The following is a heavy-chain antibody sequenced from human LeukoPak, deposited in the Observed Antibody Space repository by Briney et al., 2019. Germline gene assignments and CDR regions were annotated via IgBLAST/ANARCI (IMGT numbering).Heavy chain of an antibody. Sequence: MASETLSLTCTVSGGSISSSSYYWGWIRQPPGKGLEWIGSIYYSGSTYYNPSLKSRVTISVDTSKNQFSLKLSSVTAADTAVYYCAREAAVGATPNYFDYWGQGTLVTVSS. D-gene: IGHD1-26*01. CDR2: IYYSGST. CDR1: GGSISSSSYY. CDR3: AREAAVGATPNYFDY. J-gene: IGHJ4*02. V-gene: IGHV4-39*07.